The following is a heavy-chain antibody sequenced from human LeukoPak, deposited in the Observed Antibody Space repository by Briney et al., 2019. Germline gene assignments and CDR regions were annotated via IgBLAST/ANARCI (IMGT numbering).Heavy chain of an antibody. V-gene: IGHV1-69*13. Sequence: GASVKVSCKASGYTFTGYYMHWVRQAPGQGLEWMGGIIPIFGTANYAQKFQGRVTITVDESTSTAYMELSSLRSEDTAVYYCARDRGSGSYLSWFDPWGQGTLVTVSS. J-gene: IGHJ5*02. CDR2: IIPIFGTA. D-gene: IGHD3-10*01. CDR1: GYTFTGYY. CDR3: ARDRGSGSYLSWFDP.